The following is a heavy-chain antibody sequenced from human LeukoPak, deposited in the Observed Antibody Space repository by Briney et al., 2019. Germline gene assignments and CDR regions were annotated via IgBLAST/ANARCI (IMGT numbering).Heavy chain of an antibody. CDR3: ARTYSYFFDY. V-gene: IGHV3-53*01. CDR2: IYAGGNT. D-gene: IGHD2-15*01. CDR1: GFTVSSNF. J-gene: IGHJ4*02. Sequence: PGGSLRLSCAASGFTVSSNFMNWVRQAPGKGLEYISIIYAGGNTYYADSVKGRFTISRDNSKNTLYLQMNSLRAEDTAVFYCARTYSYFFDYWGQGTLVTVSS.